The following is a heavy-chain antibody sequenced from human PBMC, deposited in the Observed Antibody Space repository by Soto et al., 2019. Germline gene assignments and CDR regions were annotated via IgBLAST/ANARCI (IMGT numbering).Heavy chain of an antibody. CDR2: INSDGTRT. Sequence: EVQLVESGGGQLQPGGYLRLSCVASGFPFSNYWMHWVRQAPGKGLVWVSHINSDGTRTTYADSVRGRFTISRDDAKNTLYLQMNSRRVDDTAVYFCARGGPLGRYGMDVWGQGTTVTVSS. CDR3: ARGGPLGRYGMDV. J-gene: IGHJ6*02. V-gene: IGHV3-74*01. CDR1: GFPFSNYW. D-gene: IGHD3-16*01.